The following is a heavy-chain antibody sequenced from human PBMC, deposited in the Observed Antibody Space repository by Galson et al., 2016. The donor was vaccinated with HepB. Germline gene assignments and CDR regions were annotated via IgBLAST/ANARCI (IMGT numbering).Heavy chain of an antibody. CDR2: IYSGGST. D-gene: IGHD4-23*01. J-gene: IGHJ5*02. V-gene: IGHV3-53*01. CDR3: ARAPNSIKQDLYA. Sequence: SLRLSCAASGLNVGSHYMRWVRQAPGKGLEWVSLIYSGGSTYYADSVKGRFTISRDNSKNTLYLQMNSLRVEDTAVYYCARAPNSIKQDLYAWGRGTLVTVSS. CDR1: GLNVGSHY.